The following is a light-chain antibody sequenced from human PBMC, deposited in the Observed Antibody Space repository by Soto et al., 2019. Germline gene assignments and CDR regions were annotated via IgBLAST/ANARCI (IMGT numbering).Light chain of an antibody. Sequence: DIKMTQSPSSLSASIGDRVTITCRASQSISNRFDWYQQKPGKAPKLLIYEASSLESGVPSRFRGSGSGTEFTLTISSLQPDDFATYYCQHNNSNSRTFGQGTKVDIK. CDR3: QHNNSNSRT. CDR1: QSISNR. J-gene: IGKJ1*01. CDR2: EAS. V-gene: IGKV1-5*03.